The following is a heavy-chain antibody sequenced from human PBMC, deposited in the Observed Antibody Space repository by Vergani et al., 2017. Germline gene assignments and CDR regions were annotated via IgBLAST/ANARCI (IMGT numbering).Heavy chain of an antibody. D-gene: IGHD4-17*01. J-gene: IGHJ4*02. CDR2: IIPIFGTA. CDR1: GGTFSSYA. V-gene: IGHV1-69*01. Sequence: QVQLVQSGAEVKKPGSSVKVSCKASGGTFSSYAISWVRQAPGQGLEWMGGIIPIFGTANYAQKFQGRVTITADESTSTAYMELSSLRSEDTAVYYCARDRDYADYGLRVWFDYWGQGTLVTVSS. CDR3: ARDRDYADYGLRVWFDY.